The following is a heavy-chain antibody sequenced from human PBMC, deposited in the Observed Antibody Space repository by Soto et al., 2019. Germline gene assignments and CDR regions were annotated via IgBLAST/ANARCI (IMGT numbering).Heavy chain of an antibody. CDR2: ISSSGSDT. D-gene: IGHD5-12*01. J-gene: IGHJ4*02. Sequence: QVQLVEAGVGVVKPGGCVRLSCAASGFTFSDYYMSWIRQAPGKGLEWVSYISSSGSDTNYADSVKGRFTVSRDKDKNGLYLQMNSLRAEDTAVYYCARSVRGYSGYSGYWGQGTLVTVSS. V-gene: IGHV3-11*05. CDR1: GFTFSDYY. CDR3: ARSVRGYSGYSGY.